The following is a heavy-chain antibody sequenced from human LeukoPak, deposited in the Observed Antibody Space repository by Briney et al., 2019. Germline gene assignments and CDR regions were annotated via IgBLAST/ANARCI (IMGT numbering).Heavy chain of an antibody. CDR2: ISSSSSSI. V-gene: IGHV3-21*01. Sequence: PGGSLRLSCAASGFTFSSYSMNWVCQAPGKGLEWVSSISSSSSSIYYADSVKGRFTISRDNAKNSLYLQMNSLRAEDTAVYYCARLSSGRGYDYVNSWGQGTLVTVSS. J-gene: IGHJ4*02. CDR3: ARLSSGRGYDYVNS. CDR1: GFTFSSYS. D-gene: IGHD5-12*01.